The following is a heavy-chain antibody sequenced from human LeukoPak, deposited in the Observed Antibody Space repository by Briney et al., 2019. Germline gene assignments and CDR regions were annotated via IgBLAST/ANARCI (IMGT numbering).Heavy chain of an antibody. V-gene: IGHV3-30*03. D-gene: IGHD3-22*01. J-gene: IGHJ4*02. CDR3: ARGQLYYDSSGFDY. CDR1: GFTFSSYG. CDR2: ISYDGSNK. Sequence: GGSLRLSCAASGFTFSSYGMHWVRQAPGKGLEWVAVISYDGSNKYYADSVKGRFTISRDNSKNTLYLQMNSLRAEDTAVYYCARGQLYYDSSGFDYWGQGTLVTVSS.